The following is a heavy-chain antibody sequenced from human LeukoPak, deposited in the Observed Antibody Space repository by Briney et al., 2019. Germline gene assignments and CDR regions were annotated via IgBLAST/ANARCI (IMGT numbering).Heavy chain of an antibody. D-gene: IGHD2-2*01. CDR2: ISYDGSNK. CDR3: AKGLEGYCSSTSCPYFDY. Sequence: PGRTLRLSCAVSGFTFSSYGMHWVRQAPGKGLEGVAVISYDGSNKYYADSVKGRFTISRDNSKNTLYLQMNRLRAEDTAVYYCAKGLEGYCSSTSCPYFDYWGEGTLVTVSS. V-gene: IGHV3-30*18. J-gene: IGHJ4*02. CDR1: GFTFSSYG.